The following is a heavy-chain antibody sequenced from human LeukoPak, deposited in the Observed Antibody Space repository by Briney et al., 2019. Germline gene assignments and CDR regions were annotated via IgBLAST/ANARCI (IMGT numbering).Heavy chain of an antibody. J-gene: IGHJ4*02. V-gene: IGHV3-21*01. CDR3: ARVSYDILTGYSYIDY. CDR1: GFTFSSYS. Sequence: GGSLRLSCAASGFTFSSYSMNWVRQAPGKGLEWVSSIRSSSSYIYYADSVKGRFTISRDNAKNSLYLQMNSLRAEDTAVYYCARVSYDILTGYSYIDYWGQGTLVTVSS. CDR2: IRSSSSYI. D-gene: IGHD3-9*01.